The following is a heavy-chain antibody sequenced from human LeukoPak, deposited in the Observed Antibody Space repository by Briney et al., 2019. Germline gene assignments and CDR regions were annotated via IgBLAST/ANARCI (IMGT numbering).Heavy chain of an antibody. D-gene: IGHD3-22*01. V-gene: IGHV1-2*06. J-gene: IGHJ4*02. CDR2: INPNSGGT. Sequence: GASVKVSCKASGYTFTGYYMHWVRQAPGQGREWMGRINPNSGGTNYAQKSQGRVTMTRDTSISTAYMELSRLRSDDTAVYYCARWPVGFGKYYYDSSGYYQGSWGQGTLVTVSS. CDR3: ARWPVGFGKYYYDSSGYYQGS. CDR1: GYTFTGYY.